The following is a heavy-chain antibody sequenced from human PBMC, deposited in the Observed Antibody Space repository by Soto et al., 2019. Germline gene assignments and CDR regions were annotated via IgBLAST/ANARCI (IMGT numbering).Heavy chain of an antibody. V-gene: IGHV4-59*12. D-gene: IGHD5-12*01. Sequence: PSETLSLTCTVPGGSISSYYWSWIRQPPGKGLEGIGYIYYSGSTNYNPSLKSRVTISVDKSKNQFCLKLSSVTAADTAVYYCARVNIVATIRAFDIWGQGTMVTVSS. CDR2: IYYSGST. CDR1: GGSISSYY. CDR3: ARVNIVATIRAFDI. J-gene: IGHJ3*02.